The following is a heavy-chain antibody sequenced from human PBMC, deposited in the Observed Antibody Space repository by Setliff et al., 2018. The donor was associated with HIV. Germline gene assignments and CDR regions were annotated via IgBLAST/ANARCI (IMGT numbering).Heavy chain of an antibody. D-gene: IGHD3-10*01. CDR2: MNPNTGVA. Sequence: ASVKVSCKASGHTFSNSDIHWVRRATGQGLEWMGWMNPNTGVAGYALKFQGRVTMTRDTSISTAYMELSSLTSEDTAVYYCAKGKGVGGVIITGGLDVWGQGTTVTVPS. J-gene: IGHJ6*02. V-gene: IGHV1-8*01. CDR1: GHTFSNSD. CDR3: AKGKGVGGVIITGGLDV.